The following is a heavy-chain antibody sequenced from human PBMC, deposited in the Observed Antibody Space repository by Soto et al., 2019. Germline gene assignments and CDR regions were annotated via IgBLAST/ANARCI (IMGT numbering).Heavy chain of an antibody. J-gene: IGHJ4*02. D-gene: IGHD6-13*01. Sequence: EVQLLESGGGLVQPGGSLRLSCAASGFTFSNYAVTWVRQAPGKGLEWVSTISGSGGSTYYADSVKGRFTISRDNSKNTLYLQMNSLRAEDTAVYYCAKDPGSSWYETHYWGQGTLVAVSS. CDR1: GFTFSNYA. V-gene: IGHV3-23*01. CDR2: ISGSGGST. CDR3: AKDPGSSWYETHY.